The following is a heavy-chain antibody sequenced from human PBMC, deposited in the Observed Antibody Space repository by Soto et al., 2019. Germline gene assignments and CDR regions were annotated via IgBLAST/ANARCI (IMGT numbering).Heavy chain of an antibody. Sequence: SETLSLTCTVSGGSISSSSYYWGWIRQPPGKGLEWIGSIYYSGSTYYNPSLKSRVTISVDTSKNQFSLKLSSVAAADTAVYYCASGSNPASVHAPVDYWRQGTLVTVSS. CDR3: ASGSNPASVHAPVDY. J-gene: IGHJ4*02. CDR1: GGSISSSSYY. CDR2: IYYSGST. D-gene: IGHD6-13*01. V-gene: IGHV4-39*01.